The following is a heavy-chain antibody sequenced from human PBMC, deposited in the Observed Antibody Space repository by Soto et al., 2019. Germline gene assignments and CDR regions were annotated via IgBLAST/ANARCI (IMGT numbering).Heavy chain of an antibody. CDR2: IRESGDGR. Sequence: EVQLLESGGGLVQPGGSLRLSCAASGFTCSAHPMSWLRQAPGKGLEWVSSIRESGDGRYYSDSVKGRFTISRDNCRNTVYLQMNRLSAEDTAVYYCARGRTPYCSDTKCYWTDDYWGQGTLVTVSS. D-gene: IGHD2-15*01. J-gene: IGHJ4*02. V-gene: IGHV3-23*01. CDR3: ARGRTPYCSDTKCYWTDDY. CDR1: GFTCSAHP.